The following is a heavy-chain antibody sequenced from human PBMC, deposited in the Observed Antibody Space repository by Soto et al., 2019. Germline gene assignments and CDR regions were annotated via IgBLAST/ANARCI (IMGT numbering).Heavy chain of an antibody. D-gene: IGHD1-26*01. Sequence: PSETLSLTCTVSGGSISSSSYYWGWIRQPPGKGLEWIGSIYYSGSTYYNPSLKSRVTISVDTSKNQFSLKLSSVTAAYTAVYYCAAGGVGASDYWGQGTLVTVSS. CDR2: IYYSGST. CDR1: GGSISSSSYY. CDR3: AAGGVGASDY. J-gene: IGHJ4*02. V-gene: IGHV4-39*01.